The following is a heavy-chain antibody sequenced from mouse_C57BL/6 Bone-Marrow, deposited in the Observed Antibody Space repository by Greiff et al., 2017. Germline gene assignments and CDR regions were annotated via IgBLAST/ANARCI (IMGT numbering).Heavy chain of an antibody. CDR2: IDPVIGDT. Sequence: VQLQQSGAELVRPGASVKLSCTASGFNITDDYIHWVKQRPEQGLEWIGWIDPVIGDTEYGSKFQGKATLPSDTSSNPAYLQLSSLASEDTAVYDCSACEGNDFDFWGQGTPLTVAS. J-gene: IGHJ2*01. CDR3: SACEGNDFDF. CDR1: GFNITDDY. D-gene: IGHD2-1*01. V-gene: IGHV14-4*01.